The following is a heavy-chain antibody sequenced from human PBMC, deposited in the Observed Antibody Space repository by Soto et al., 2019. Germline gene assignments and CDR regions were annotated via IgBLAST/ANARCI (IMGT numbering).Heavy chain of an antibody. V-gene: IGHV4-59*01. CDR1: GGSISSYY. Sequence: SETLSLTCTVSGGSISSYYWSWIRQPPGKGLEWIGYIYYSGSTNYNPSLKSRVTISVDTSKNQFSLTLSSVTAADTAVYYCARMKSSPAGHPMSRVDHHYGMDVWGQGTTVTVSS. CDR2: IYYSGST. CDR3: ARMKSSPAGHPMSRVDHHYGMDV. J-gene: IGHJ6*02. D-gene: IGHD6-13*01.